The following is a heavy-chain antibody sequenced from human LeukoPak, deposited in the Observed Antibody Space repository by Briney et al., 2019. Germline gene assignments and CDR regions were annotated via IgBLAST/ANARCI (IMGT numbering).Heavy chain of an antibody. D-gene: IGHD2-15*01. V-gene: IGHV1-46*01. CDR2: INPSGGST. Sequence: GASVKVTFKASGYTFTSYYMHWVRQAPGQGLEWMGIINPSGGSTSYAQKFQGRVTMTRETSTSTVYMELSSLRSEDTAVYYCARDNFADCSGGSCYSVYFQHWGEGTVDTVSS. CDR3: ARDNFADCSGGSCYSVYFQH. J-gene: IGHJ1*01. CDR1: GYTFTSYY.